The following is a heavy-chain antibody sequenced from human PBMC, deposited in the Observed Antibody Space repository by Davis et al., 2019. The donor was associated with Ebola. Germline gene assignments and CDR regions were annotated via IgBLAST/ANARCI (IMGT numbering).Heavy chain of an antibody. CDR1: GYTFTSYG. Sequence: AASVKVSCKASGYTFTSYGISWVRQAPGQGLEWMGWISAYNGNTNYAQKPQGRVTMTTDTSTSTAYMELRSLRSDDTAVYYCASDWRVGAMDYGGQGTLVTVSS. CDR2: ISAYNGNT. J-gene: IGHJ4*02. V-gene: IGHV1-18*01. D-gene: IGHD1-26*01. CDR3: ASDWRVGAMDY.